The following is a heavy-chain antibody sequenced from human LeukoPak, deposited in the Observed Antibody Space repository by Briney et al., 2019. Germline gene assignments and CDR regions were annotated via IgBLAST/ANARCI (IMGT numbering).Heavy chain of an antibody. J-gene: IGHJ4*02. CDR2: ISGSGGST. Sequence: GGSLRLSCAASGFTFSSYAMSWVRQAPGKGLEWVSAISGSGGSTYYADSVKGRFTISRDNSKNTLYLQMTSLRAEDTAVYYCAMWGVVVVVAATHYWGQGTLVTVSS. D-gene: IGHD2-15*01. CDR3: AMWGVVVVVAATHY. V-gene: IGHV3-23*01. CDR1: GFTFSSYA.